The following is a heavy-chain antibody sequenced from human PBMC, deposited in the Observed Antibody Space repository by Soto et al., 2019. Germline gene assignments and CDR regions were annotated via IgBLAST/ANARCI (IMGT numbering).Heavy chain of an antibody. CDR1: GFTFSSYA. CDR2: ISGSGGST. D-gene: IGHD2-15*01. CDR3: ASHLGYCSGGSCYWGDYYYGMDV. Sequence: GESLKISCAASGFTFSSYAMSWVRQAPGKGLEWVSAISGSGGSTYYADSVKGRFTISRDNSKTTLYLQRNSLRAEDTAVYYCASHLGYCSGGSCYWGDYYYGMDVWGQGTTVTVSS. V-gene: IGHV3-23*01. J-gene: IGHJ6*02.